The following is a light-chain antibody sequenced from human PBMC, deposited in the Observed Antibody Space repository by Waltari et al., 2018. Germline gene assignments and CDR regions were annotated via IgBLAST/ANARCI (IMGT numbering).Light chain of an antibody. J-gene: IGKJ1*01. V-gene: IGKV3-20*01. CDR2: DAS. CDR3: QKYVNLPAT. CDR1: QRVGKY. Sequence: EMVLMQSPGTLSLSPGERATLSCSASQRVGKYSVWYQQKPGQAPSLLIYDASIRATGIPDRFSGSGSGTDFRLTISRLEPEESAVYYCQKYVNLPATFGQGPKGEI.